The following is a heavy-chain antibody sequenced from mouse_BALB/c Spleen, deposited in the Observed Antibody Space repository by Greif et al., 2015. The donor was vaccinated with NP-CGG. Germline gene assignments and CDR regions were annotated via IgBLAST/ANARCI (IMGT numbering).Heavy chain of an antibody. V-gene: IGHV5-17*02. D-gene: IGHD1-1*01. Sequence: EVQVVESGGGLVQPGGSRKLSCAASGFTFSSFGMHWVRQAPEKGLEWVAYISSGSSTIYYADTVKGRFTISRDNPKNTLFLQMTSLRSEDTAMYYCARGPVVALYAMDYWGQGISVTVSS. J-gene: IGHJ4*01. CDR1: GFTFSSFG. CDR2: ISSGSSTI. CDR3: ARGPVVALYAMDY.